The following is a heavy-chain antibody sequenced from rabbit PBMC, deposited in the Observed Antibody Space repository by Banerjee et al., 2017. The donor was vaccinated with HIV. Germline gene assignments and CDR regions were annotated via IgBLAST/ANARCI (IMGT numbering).Heavy chain of an antibody. J-gene: IGHJ4*01. CDR1: GVSFSSGYY. D-gene: IGHD1-1*01. CDR3: ARDLVGVIGWNFYL. V-gene: IGHV1S40*01. Sequence: QQLVESGGGLVKPGASLTLTCKASGVSFSSGYYMCWVRQAPGKGLEWIACINASTGKPVYATWAKGRFTISRTSSTTVTLRMTSLTAADRATYFCARDLVGVIGWNFYLWGPGTLVTVS. CDR2: INASTGKP.